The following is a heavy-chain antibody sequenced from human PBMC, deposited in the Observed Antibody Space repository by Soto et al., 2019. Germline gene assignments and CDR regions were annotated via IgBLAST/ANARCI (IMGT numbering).Heavy chain of an antibody. D-gene: IGHD3-3*01. V-gene: IGHV1-18*01. CDR2: ISAYNGNT. CDR3: ARVNSGFLEWLSNWYFDL. Sequence: QVQLVQSRVEVKKPGASVKVSCKASGYTFTSYGISWVRQAPGQGLEGMGWISAYNGNTNYAQKLEGRVTMTTDTSTSTAYMELRSLRSDDTAVYYCARVNSGFLEWLSNWYFDLWGRGTLVTVSS. J-gene: IGHJ2*01. CDR1: GYTFTSYG.